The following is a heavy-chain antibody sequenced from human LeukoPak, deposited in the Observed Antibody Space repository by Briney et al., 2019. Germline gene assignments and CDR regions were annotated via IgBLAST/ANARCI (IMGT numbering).Heavy chain of an antibody. D-gene: IGHD1/OR15-1a*01. CDR1: GFTFSSYG. V-gene: IGHV3-30*02. J-gene: IGHJ4*02. Sequence: GGSLRLSCAASGFTFSSYGMHWVRQAPGKGLEWVAFIRYDGSNKYYADSVKGRFTISRDNSKNTLYLQMNSLRAEDTAVYYCAKESRRTVPHYFDYWGQGTLVTVSS. CDR2: IRYDGSNK. CDR3: AKESRRTVPHYFDY.